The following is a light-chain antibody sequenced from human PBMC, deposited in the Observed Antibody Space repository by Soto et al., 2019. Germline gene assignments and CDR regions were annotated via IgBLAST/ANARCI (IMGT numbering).Light chain of an antibody. Sequence: DIETTQSPSSLSTSVVDTFTITFLASQGIKSYLNWYQQKPGKAPKLLIYGASSLQSGVPSRFSGSGSGTDFTLTISSLQPDDFATYYCQQYNSYPWTFGQGTKVDIK. CDR3: QQYNSYPWT. J-gene: IGKJ1*01. CDR2: GAS. V-gene: IGKV1-39*01. CDR1: QGIKSY.